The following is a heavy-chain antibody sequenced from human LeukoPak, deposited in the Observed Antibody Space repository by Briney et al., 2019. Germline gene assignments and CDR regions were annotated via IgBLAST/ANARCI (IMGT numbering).Heavy chain of an antibody. Sequence: SVKGRFTISRDNSKNTLYLQMNSLRAEDTAVYYCARGGSGWYYFDYWGQGTLVTVSS. CDR3: ARGGSGWYYFDY. J-gene: IGHJ4*02. D-gene: IGHD6-19*01. V-gene: IGHV3-53*01.